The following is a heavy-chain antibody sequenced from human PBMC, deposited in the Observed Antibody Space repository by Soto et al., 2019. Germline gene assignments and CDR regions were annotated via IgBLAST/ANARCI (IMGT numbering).Heavy chain of an antibody. CDR2: IYPGDSDT. Sequence: GESLKISCKGSGYRFTSYWLGWVRQMPGKGLEWMGIIYPGDSDTRYRPSFQGLVPISADKSISTAFLRWSSLKASDTAMYYCARLQNWGMRSGFDIWGQVTMVTVSS. CDR1: GYRFTSYW. V-gene: IGHV5-51*01. CDR3: ARLQNWGMRSGFDI. D-gene: IGHD3-3*01. J-gene: IGHJ3*02.